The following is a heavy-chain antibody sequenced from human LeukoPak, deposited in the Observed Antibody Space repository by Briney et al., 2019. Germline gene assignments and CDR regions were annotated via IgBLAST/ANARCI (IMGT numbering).Heavy chain of an antibody. CDR2: ISSSGSTI. D-gene: IGHD3-22*01. Sequence: GGSLRLSCAASGFTFSDYYISSIRQAPGKGLEWVSYISSSGSTIYYADSVKGRFTISSDNAKNSLYRQMNSLRAEHTAMYHCARVPYYYDSSGYYGDYWGQGTLVTVS. CDR1: GFTFSDYY. V-gene: IGHV3-11*01. CDR3: ARVPYYYDSSGYYGDY. J-gene: IGHJ4*02.